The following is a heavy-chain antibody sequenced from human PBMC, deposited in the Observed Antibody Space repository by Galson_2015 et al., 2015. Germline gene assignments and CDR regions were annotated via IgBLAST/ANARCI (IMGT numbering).Heavy chain of an antibody. V-gene: IGHV3-74*01. J-gene: IGHJ2*01. CDR3: ARGGGSGWYWYFDL. Sequence: SLRLSCAASGFTFSNYWMHWVRQAPGKGLLWVSRISSDGSTTTFADSVKGRFTISRDNAKNTLFLQMNSLRPEDTAVYHCARGGGSGWYWYFDLWGRGTLVTVSS. D-gene: IGHD6-19*01. CDR2: ISSDGSTT. CDR1: GFTFSNYW.